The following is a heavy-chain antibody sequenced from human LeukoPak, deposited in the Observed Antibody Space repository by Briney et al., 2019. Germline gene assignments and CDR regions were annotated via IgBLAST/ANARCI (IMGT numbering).Heavy chain of an antibody. CDR1: GGSISSSSYY. D-gene: IGHD6-6*01. Sequence: PSETLSLTCTVSGGSISSSSYYWGWIRQPPGKGLEWIGSIYYSGSTYYNPSLKSRVTISVDTSKNQFSLKLSSVTAADTAVYYCARDRGPSIGADYWGQGTLVTVSS. CDR2: IYYSGST. CDR3: ARDRGPSIGADY. V-gene: IGHV4-39*07. J-gene: IGHJ4*02.